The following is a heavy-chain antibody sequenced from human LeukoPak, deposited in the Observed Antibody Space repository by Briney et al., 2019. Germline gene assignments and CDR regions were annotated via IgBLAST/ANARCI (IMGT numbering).Heavy chain of an antibody. CDR2: ISITGGST. CDR3: ATLSVAAGDWDDDF. V-gene: IGHV3-23*01. Sequence: PGGSLRLSCVASGXTFSSYAVSWVRQAPGKGLEWVSGISITGGSTYYTDSVKGRFTISRDNSKNTLYLQMNSLRVEDTAVYYCATLSVAAGDWDDDFWGQGTLLTVSS. J-gene: IGHJ4*02. D-gene: IGHD6-13*01. CDR1: GXTFSSYA.